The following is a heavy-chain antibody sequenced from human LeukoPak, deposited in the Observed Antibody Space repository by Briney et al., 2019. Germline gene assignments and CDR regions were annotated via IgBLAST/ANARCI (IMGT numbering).Heavy chain of an antibody. V-gene: IGHV3-7*04. CDR2: LKQEGNEK. CDR3: AREQWWGIVGANWFDP. J-gene: IGHJ5*02. Sequence: RPGGSLRLSFSASGFTFSTYWMSWVRQAPGKGLEWVANLKQEGNEKHYVDSVKGRFTIYRDNAKNSLYLQMNSLRAEGTAVYYCAREQWWGIVGANWFDPWGQGTLVTVS. D-gene: IGHD1-26*01. CDR1: GFTFSTYW.